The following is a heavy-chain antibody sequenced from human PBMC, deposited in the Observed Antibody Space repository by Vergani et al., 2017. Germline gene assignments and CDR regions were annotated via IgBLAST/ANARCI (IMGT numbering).Heavy chain of an antibody. V-gene: IGHV3-30-3*01. CDR3: ARDRSDFWSGSAFDY. CDR1: GFTFSSYA. D-gene: IGHD3-3*01. J-gene: IGHJ4*02. CDR2: ISYDGSNK. Sequence: QVQLVESGGGVVQPGRSLRLSCAASGFTFSSYAMHLVRQAPGKGLEWVAVISYDGSNKYYADSVKGRFTISRDNSKNTLYLQMNSLRAEDTAVYYCARDRSDFWSGSAFDYWGQGTLVTVSS.